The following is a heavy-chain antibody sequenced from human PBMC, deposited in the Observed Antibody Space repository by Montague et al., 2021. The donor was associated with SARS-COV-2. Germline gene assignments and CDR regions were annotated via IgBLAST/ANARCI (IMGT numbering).Heavy chain of an antibody. D-gene: IGHD4-11*01. Sequence: SETLSLTCAVSGVSITSTNWWSLVRQPPGKGLEWMGEISYGGIATCNPSLKSRATISMDRSRNLFSLKLSSVTAADTAIYYCAGKVLTVPADYWGQGTLVTVS. CDR1: GVSITSTNW. J-gene: IGHJ4*02. CDR3: AGKVLTVPADY. V-gene: IGHV4-4*02. CDR2: ISYGGIA.